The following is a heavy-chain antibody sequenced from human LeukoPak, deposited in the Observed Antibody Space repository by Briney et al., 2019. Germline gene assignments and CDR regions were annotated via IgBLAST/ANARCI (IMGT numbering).Heavy chain of an antibody. D-gene: IGHD6-13*01. CDR1: GFTFSSYA. V-gene: IGHV3-23*01. J-gene: IGHJ3*02. CDR3: AKAGQQLVPIDAFDI. CDR2: IGGSGGST. Sequence: GGSLSLSCAASGFTFSSYAMSWVRQAPGKGLEWVSAIGGSGGSTYYADSVKGRFTISRDNSKNTLYLQMNSLRAEDTAVYYCAKAGQQLVPIDAFDIWGQGTMVTVSS.